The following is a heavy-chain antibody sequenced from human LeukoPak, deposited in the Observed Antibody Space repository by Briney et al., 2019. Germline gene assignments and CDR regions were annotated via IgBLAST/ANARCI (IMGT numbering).Heavy chain of an antibody. Sequence: ASVKVSCKASGYTFTGYYMNWVRQAPGQGLEWMGWINSDSGFTNYAQKFQGRVTMTRDTSITTVYMDLTRLTSDDTAVYYCARNFDMKGFDPWGQGTLVTVSS. CDR2: INSDSGFT. CDR3: ARNFDMKGFDP. D-gene: IGHD3-9*01. V-gene: IGHV1-2*02. CDR1: GYTFTGYY. J-gene: IGHJ5*02.